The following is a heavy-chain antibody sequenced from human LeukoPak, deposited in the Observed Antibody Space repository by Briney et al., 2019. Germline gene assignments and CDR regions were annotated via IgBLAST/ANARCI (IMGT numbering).Heavy chain of an antibody. J-gene: IGHJ4*02. D-gene: IGHD1-26*01. CDR1: GYTFTGYY. Sequence: PEASVKVSCKASGYTFTGYYMHWVRQAPGQGLEWMGWINPDSGGTNYAQKFQGRVTMTRDASISTAHMELSRLRSDDTAVYYCARVIVGAVAFPYWGQGTLVTVSS. CDR3: ARVIVGAVAFPY. CDR2: INPDSGGT. V-gene: IGHV1-2*02.